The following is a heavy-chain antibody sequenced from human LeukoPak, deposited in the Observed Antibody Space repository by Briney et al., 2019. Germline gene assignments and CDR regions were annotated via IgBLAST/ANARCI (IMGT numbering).Heavy chain of an antibody. CDR3: ATLYGDYNWYIDL. D-gene: IGHD4-17*01. V-gene: IGHV3-23*01. CDR2: ISASGGTT. CDR1: QLTFNRYV. Sequence: GGSLRLSCTSSQLTFNRYVMAWVRQAPGNGLEWVSTISASGGTTYYADSVQGRFTISRDNSKNTLYLQMNSLRAEDTAVYYCATLYGDYNWYIDLWGRGTLVTVSS. J-gene: IGHJ2*01.